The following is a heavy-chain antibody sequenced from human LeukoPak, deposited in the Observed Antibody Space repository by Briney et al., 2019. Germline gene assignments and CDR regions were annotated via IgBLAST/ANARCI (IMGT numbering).Heavy chain of an antibody. CDR1: GYSFRTYV. CDR2: ISTSGSTI. J-gene: IGHJ4*02. Sequence: GGSLRLSCAASGYSFRTYVMTWVRQAPGKGLEWVSHISTSGSTINYADSVKGRFTISTDNAKNSLYLQMNSLRAEDTAVYYCARGGSYFVHWGQGTLVTVSS. V-gene: IGHV3-48*03. CDR3: ARGGSYFVH. D-gene: IGHD3-16*01.